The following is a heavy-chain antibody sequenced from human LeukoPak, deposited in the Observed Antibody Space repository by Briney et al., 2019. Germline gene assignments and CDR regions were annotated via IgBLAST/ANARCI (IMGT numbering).Heavy chain of an antibody. CDR2: ISWNSDTI. J-gene: IGHJ4*02. CDR1: GFTFDDYS. Sequence: PGRSLRLSCAASGFTFDDYSMHWVRQAAGKGLEWVSGISWNSDTIAYADSVKGRFTISRDNSKNTLYLQMSSLRAEDTAVYYCARESSIAAHVDYWGQGTLVTVPS. D-gene: IGHD6-6*01. CDR3: ARESSIAAHVDY. V-gene: IGHV3-9*01.